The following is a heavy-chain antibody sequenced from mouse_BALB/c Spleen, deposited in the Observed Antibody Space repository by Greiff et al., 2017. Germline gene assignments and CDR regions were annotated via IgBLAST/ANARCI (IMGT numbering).Heavy chain of an antibody. CDR3: ARDGKYYAIDY. J-gene: IGHJ4*01. CDR1: GFTFSDFY. V-gene: IGHV7-1*02. Sequence: EVQRVESGGGLVQPGGSLRLSCATSGFTFSDFYMEWVRQPPGKRLAWIAASRNKANDYTTEYSASVKGRFIVSRDTSQSILYLQMNALRAEDTAIYYCARDGKYYAIDYWGQGTSVTVSS. CDR2: SRNKANDYTT.